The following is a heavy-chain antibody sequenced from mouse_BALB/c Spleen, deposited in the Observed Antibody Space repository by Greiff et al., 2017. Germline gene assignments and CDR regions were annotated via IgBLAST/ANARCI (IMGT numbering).Heavy chain of an antibody. CDR2: IDPSDSET. CDR1: GYTFTSYW. V-gene: IGHV1-69*02. Sequence: QVQLQQPGAELVKPGAPVKLSCKASGYTFTSYWMNWVKQRPGRGLEWIGRIDPSDSETHYNQKFKDKATLTVDKSSSTAYIQLSSLTSEDSAVYYCARVRGGAMDYWGQGTSVTVSS. CDR3: ARVRGGAMDY. J-gene: IGHJ4*01.